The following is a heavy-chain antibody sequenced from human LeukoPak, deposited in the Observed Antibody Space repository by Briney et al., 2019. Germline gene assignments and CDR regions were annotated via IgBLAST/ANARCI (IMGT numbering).Heavy chain of an antibody. Sequence: ETLSLTCTVSGYSISSGYYWGWIRQPPGKGLEWVANIGEDGSEKYYVDSVKGRFTISRDNAKNSLYLQVNSLRAEDTAVYYCARLNYDFWSGVWEGYYMDVWGKGTTVTVSS. CDR3: ARLNYDFWSGVWEGYYMDV. J-gene: IGHJ6*03. V-gene: IGHV3-7*01. CDR1: GYSISSGYY. D-gene: IGHD3-3*01. CDR2: IGEDGSEK.